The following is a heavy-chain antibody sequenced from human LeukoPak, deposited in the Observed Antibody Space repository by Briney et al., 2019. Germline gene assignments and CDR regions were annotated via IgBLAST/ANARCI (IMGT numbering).Heavy chain of an antibody. D-gene: IGHD5-24*01. Sequence: SETLSLTCTVSGGSIGTYHWSWVRQPPGKGLEWIGYIFDSGSPNYRPALRSRVAISLDTSKNQLSLRLNSATAADTAIYYCPRHAVNGYYFFDIWGQGTLVTVSS. V-gene: IGHV4-59*08. CDR2: IFDSGSP. CDR1: GGSIGTYH. CDR3: PRHAVNGYYFFDI. J-gene: IGHJ4*02.